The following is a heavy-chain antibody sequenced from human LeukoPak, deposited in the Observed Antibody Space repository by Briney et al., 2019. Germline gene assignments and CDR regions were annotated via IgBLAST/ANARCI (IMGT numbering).Heavy chain of an antibody. J-gene: IGHJ4*02. CDR3: ARDPGGTWGFDY. V-gene: IGHV1-18*01. D-gene: IGHD7-27*01. Sequence: ASVKVSCKASGYTFTSHGLSWARQAPGQGLEWMGWISIYSGNTNYAQKFQDRISMTTDTSTSTAYMELRNLKSDDTAVYYCARDPGGTWGFDYWGQGALVTVSS. CDR1: GYTFTSHG. CDR2: ISIYSGNT.